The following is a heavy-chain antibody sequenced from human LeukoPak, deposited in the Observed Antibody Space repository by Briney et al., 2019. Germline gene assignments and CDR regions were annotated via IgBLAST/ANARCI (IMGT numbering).Heavy chain of an antibody. Sequence: ASVKVSCKASGYTFTSYGISWVRQAPGQGLEWMGWISAYNGNTNYAQKLQGRVTMTTDTSTSTAYMELRSLRSDDTAVYYCARETYYDFWSGYGDYYYYMDVWGKGTTVTVPS. CDR3: ARETYYDFWSGYGDYYYYMDV. V-gene: IGHV1-18*01. D-gene: IGHD3-3*01. CDR2: ISAYNGNT. CDR1: GYTFTSYG. J-gene: IGHJ6*03.